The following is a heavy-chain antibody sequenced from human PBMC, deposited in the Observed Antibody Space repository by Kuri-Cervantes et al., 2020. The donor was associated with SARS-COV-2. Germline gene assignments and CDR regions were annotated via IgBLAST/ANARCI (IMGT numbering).Heavy chain of an antibody. CDR1: GGSFSGYY. D-gene: IGHD6-13*01. Sequence: SETLSLTCAVYGGSFSGYYWSWIRQPPGKGLEWIGEINHSGSTNYNPSLKSRVTISVDTSKNQFSLKLSSVTAADTAVYYCARLYSSSWCAFDIWGQGTMVTVSS. CDR2: INHSGST. V-gene: IGHV4-34*01. CDR3: ARLYSSSWCAFDI. J-gene: IGHJ3*02.